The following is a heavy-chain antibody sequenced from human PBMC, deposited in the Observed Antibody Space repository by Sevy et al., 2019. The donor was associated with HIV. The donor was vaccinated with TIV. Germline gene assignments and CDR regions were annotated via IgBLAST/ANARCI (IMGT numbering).Heavy chain of an antibody. CDR1: GFTFSSYA. V-gene: IGHV3-30-3*01. D-gene: IGHD3-22*01. CDR2: ISYDGSNK. J-gene: IGHJ4*02. CDR3: ARDTYYDSSGYYGY. Sequence: GGSLRLSCAASGFTFSSYAMHWVRQAPGKGVEWVAVISYDGSNKYYADSVKGRFTISRDNSKNTLYLQMNSLRAEDTAVYSCARDTYYDSSGYYGYWGQGTLVTVSS.